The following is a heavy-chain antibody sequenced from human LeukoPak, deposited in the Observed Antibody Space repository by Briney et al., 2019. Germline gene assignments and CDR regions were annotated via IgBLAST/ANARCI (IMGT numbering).Heavy chain of an antibody. Sequence: SETLSLTCTVSGGSISSGDYYWSWIRQPPGKGLEWIGYIYCSGSTYYNPSLKSRVTTSVDTSKNQFSLKLSSVTAADTAVYYCARGVVPAAIPDYWGQGTLVTVSS. D-gene: IGHD2-2*02. CDR3: ARGVVPAAIPDY. J-gene: IGHJ4*02. CDR2: IYCSGST. V-gene: IGHV4-30-4*08. CDR1: GGSISSGDYY.